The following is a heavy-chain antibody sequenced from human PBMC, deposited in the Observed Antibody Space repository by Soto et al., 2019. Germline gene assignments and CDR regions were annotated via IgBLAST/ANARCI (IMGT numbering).Heavy chain of an antibody. CDR3: ATDSASAFWSGYSL. D-gene: IGHD3-3*01. V-gene: IGHV3-7*03. J-gene: IGHJ4*02. CDR2: IKQDGTEI. CDR1: GFTFSNYW. Sequence: TDGSLRLSCAASGFTFSNYWMSWVRQAPGKGLEWVANIKQDGTEIYYVDSVKGRFTVSRDNAKNSLYLQMTSLRAEDTAVYYCATDSASAFWSGYSLWCQGTLVTVS.